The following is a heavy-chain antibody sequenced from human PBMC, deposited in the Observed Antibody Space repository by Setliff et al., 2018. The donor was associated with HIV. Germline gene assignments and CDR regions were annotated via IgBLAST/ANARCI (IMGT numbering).Heavy chain of an antibody. CDR1: GGSISSYY. V-gene: IGHV4-4*08. CDR2: IYTSGST. CDR3: ARGPYYDILTGYSYYFDY. J-gene: IGHJ4*02. D-gene: IGHD3-9*01. Sequence: KTSETLSLTCTVSGGSISSYYWSWIRQSAGKALEWIGQIYTSGSTNYNPSLKSRVTISVDTSKNQFSLKLSSVTAADTAVYYCARGPYYDILTGYSYYFDYWGQGTLVTVSS.